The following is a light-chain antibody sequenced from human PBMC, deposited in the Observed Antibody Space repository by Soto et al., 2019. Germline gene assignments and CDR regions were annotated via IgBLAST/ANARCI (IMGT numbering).Light chain of an antibody. V-gene: IGKV1-33*01. J-gene: IGKJ5*01. CDR1: QGIRYF. Sequence: DIQMTQSPSSLSASVGDRVTITCQASQGIRYFLNWYQQKPGKAPKLLIYDGSNLETGVPSRFRGSGSGTDFTFTIRSLQPEDIATYYCQQYDNFPFNFGQGTRLEIK. CDR3: QQYDNFPFN. CDR2: DGS.